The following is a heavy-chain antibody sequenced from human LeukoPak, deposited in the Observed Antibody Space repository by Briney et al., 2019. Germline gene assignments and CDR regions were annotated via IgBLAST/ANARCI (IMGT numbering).Heavy chain of an antibody. CDR1: GGSISSGDYS. CDR2: IYYSGST. CDR3: ARVSGQQLYFY. Sequence: SQTLSLTCTVSGGSISSGDYSWSWIRQPPGKGLEWIGYIYYSGSTYYNPSLKSRVTISVDTSKNQFSLKLSSVTAADTAVYYCARVSGQQLYFYWGQGTLVTVSS. V-gene: IGHV4-30-4*08. D-gene: IGHD6-13*01. J-gene: IGHJ4*02.